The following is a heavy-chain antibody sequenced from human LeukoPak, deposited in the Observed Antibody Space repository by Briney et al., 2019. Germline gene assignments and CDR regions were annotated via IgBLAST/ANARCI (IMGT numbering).Heavy chain of an antibody. Sequence: GASVKASCKASGYTFTGYYMHWVRQAPGQGLEWMGWINPNSGGTNYAQKFQGRVTMTRDTSISTAYKELSRLRSDDTAVYYCARARNREYQLLWSNWFDPWGQGTLVTVSS. CDR2: INPNSGGT. CDR3: ARARNREYQLLWSNWFDP. CDR1: GYTFTGYY. D-gene: IGHD2-2*01. J-gene: IGHJ5*02. V-gene: IGHV1-2*02.